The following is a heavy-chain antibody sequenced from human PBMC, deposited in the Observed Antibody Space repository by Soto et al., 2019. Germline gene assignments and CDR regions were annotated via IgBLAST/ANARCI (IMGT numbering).Heavy chain of an antibody. CDR1: GGSISSSSYY. V-gene: IGHV4-39*01. Sequence: QLQLQESGPGLVKPSETLSLTCTVSGGSISSSSYYWGWIRQPPGKGLEWIGSIYYSGSTYYNPSLKSRVTISVDTSKTQFSLKLSSVTAADTAVYYCARHSCSGGSGRGRFDYWGQGTLVTVSS. D-gene: IGHD2-15*01. CDR3: ARHSCSGGSGRGRFDY. J-gene: IGHJ4*02. CDR2: IYYSGST.